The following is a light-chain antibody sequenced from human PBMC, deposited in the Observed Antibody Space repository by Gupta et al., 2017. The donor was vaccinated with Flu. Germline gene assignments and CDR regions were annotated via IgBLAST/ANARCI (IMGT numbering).Light chain of an antibody. Sequence: RAPLSCRASQIIINCYLAWYQHTPGQAPRLLLHAASSRATGIPDRFSGRGSGTDFTLTINRLEPEDFAVYYCQQYGSSPSTFGQGTKLEIK. J-gene: IGKJ2*01. CDR3: QQYGSSPST. CDR1: QIIINCY. CDR2: AAS. V-gene: IGKV3-20*01.